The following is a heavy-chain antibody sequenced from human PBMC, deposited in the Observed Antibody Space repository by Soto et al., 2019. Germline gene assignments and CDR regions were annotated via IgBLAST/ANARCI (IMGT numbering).Heavy chain of an antibody. V-gene: IGHV4-30-4*01. CDR1: GGSISSGDYY. J-gene: IGHJ5*02. CDR3: ARKRPDAARLDP. Sequence: QVQLQESGPGLVKPSQTLSLTCTVSGGSISSGDYYWSWIRQPPGKGLELVGYIYYSGSTYYNPSLKGRVAISVDTSKNQSSLKLTSVPAADTAVSYCARKRPDAARLDPWGQGTLVTVSS. D-gene: IGHD2-2*01. CDR2: IYYSGST.